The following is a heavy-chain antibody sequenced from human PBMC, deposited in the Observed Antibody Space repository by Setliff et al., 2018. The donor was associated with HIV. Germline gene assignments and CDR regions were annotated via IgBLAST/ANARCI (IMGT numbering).Heavy chain of an antibody. V-gene: IGHV3-23*01. J-gene: IGHJ3*01. CDR2: ISSVGGST. CDR3: ARQRPGITVFGAATDAFDV. Sequence: GGSLRLSCAASGFAFSDYAMSWVRQAPGKGLEWVSGISSVGGSTYYADSVKGRFTISRDNANNSLNLQMNSLRAQDTAIYYCARQRPGITVFGAATDAFDVWGLGTAVTVSS. D-gene: IGHD3-3*01. CDR1: GFAFSDYA.